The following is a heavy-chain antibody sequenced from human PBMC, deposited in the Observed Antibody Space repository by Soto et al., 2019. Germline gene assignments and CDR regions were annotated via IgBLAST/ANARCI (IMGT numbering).Heavy chain of an antibody. CDR2: IYPGDSDT. J-gene: IGHJ5*02. D-gene: IGHD6-13*01. CDR1: GYSFTSYW. Sequence: GESLKISCKGSGYSFTSYWIGWVRQMPGKGLEWMGIIYPGDSDTRYSQSFQGQVTISADKSISTAYLQWSSLKASDTAMYYCARRIAAAGWWFDPWGQGTLVTVSS. CDR3: ARRIAAAGWWFDP. V-gene: IGHV5-51*01.